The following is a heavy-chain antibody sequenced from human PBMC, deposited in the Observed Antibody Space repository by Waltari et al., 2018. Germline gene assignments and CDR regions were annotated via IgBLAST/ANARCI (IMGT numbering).Heavy chain of an antibody. Sequence: QVQLVQSGAEVKKPGASVKVSCKASGYTFTSYYMHWVRQAPGQGLEWMGIINPSGGSTSYAQKFQGRVTMTRDTSTSTVYMELSSVTAADTAVYYCARWETGYDAFDTWGQGTMVTVSS. V-gene: IGHV1-46*01. CDR1: GYTFTSYY. D-gene: IGHD7-27*01. J-gene: IGHJ3*02. CDR3: ARWETGYDAFDT. CDR2: INPSGGST.